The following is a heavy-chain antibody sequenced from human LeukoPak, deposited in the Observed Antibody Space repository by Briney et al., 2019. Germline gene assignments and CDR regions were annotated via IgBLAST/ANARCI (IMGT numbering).Heavy chain of an antibody. J-gene: IGHJ3*01. CDR3: AAAGDY. V-gene: IGHV3-48*01. Sequence: GGSLRLSCAASGFIFSTYSMNWVRQAPGKGLEWVSYISPSSSTMYYADSVEGRFTVSRDNGENSLFLHMNDLRAEDTAVYYCAAAGDYWGQGTMVTVSS. D-gene: IGHD3-16*01. CDR2: ISPSSSTM. CDR1: GFIFSTYS.